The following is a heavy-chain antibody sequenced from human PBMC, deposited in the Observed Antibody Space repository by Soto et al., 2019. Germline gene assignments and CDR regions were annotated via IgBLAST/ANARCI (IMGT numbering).Heavy chain of an antibody. CDR2: IIPILGIA. V-gene: IGHV1-69*04. Sequence: ASVKVSCKASGYTFTSYAMHWVRQAPGQGLEWMGRIIPILGIANYAQKFQGRVTITADKSTSTAYMEPSSLRSEDTAVYYCAREGPPFRTGYYYYGMDVWGQGTTVTVSS. CDR1: GYTFTSYA. CDR3: AREGPPFRTGYYYYGMDV. J-gene: IGHJ6*02.